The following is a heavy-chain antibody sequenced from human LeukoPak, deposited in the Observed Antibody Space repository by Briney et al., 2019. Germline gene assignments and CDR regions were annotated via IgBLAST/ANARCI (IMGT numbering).Heavy chain of an antibody. D-gene: IGHD1-26*01. Sequence: GGSLRLSCAGSGYTFSSYWMHWVRQAPGKGLVWVSRINSDGSSTAYADSVKGRFTISRDNAKNTLYLQMNSLGVEDTAVYYCYLSGNFDYWGQGTLVIVSS. CDR1: GYTFSSYW. V-gene: IGHV3-74*01. CDR3: YLSGNFDY. CDR2: INSDGSST. J-gene: IGHJ4*02.